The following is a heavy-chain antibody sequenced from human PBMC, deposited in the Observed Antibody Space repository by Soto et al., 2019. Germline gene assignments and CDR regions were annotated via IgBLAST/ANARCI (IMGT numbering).Heavy chain of an antibody. D-gene: IGHD1-7*01. V-gene: IGHV4-34*01. CDR3: ARGARWNYKGGKNWFDP. Sequence: SETLSLTCAAYGGSFSGYYWSWIRQPPGKGLEWIGEINHSGSTNYNPSLKSRVTISVDTSKNQFSLKLSSVTAADTAVYYCARGARWNYKGGKNWFDPWGQGTLVTVSS. CDR1: GGSFSGYY. J-gene: IGHJ5*02. CDR2: INHSGST.